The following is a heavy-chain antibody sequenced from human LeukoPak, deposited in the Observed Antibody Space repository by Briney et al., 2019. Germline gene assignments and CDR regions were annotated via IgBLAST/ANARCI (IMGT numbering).Heavy chain of an antibody. J-gene: IGHJ4*02. Sequence: GGSLRLSCAASGFTFSDRYMDWVRQAPGKGLEWVGRTRNKAKSYTTEYAASVRGRFTISRDDSKNSLYLQMNSLKAEDTAVYYCARIGIGLQFDDYWGQGTLVTVSS. D-gene: IGHD3-9*01. CDR3: ARIGIGLQFDDY. CDR2: TRNKAKSYTT. CDR1: GFTFSDRY. V-gene: IGHV3-72*01.